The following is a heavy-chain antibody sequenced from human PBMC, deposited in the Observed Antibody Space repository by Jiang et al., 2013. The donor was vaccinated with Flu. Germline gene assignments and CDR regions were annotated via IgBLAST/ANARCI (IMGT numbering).Heavy chain of an antibody. D-gene: IGHD1-14*01. V-gene: IGHV3-11*05. J-gene: IGHJ3*02. Sequence: TISRDNAKNSLYLQMNSLRAEDTAVYYCARAAVRNAFDIWGQGTMVTVSS. CDR3: ARAAVRNAFDI.